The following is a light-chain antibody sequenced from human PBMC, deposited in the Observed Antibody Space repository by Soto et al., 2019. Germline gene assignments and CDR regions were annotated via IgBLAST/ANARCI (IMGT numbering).Light chain of an antibody. CDR2: DAS. Sequence: ETVLTQSPGTLSLSPGERATLSCRAGQSISNNYLSWYQQKPGQAPRLLIHDASNRATGIPDRYSDSGAGTDLTLTISSLEPEEFAVYYCQWYGISPPEYAFGQVTMLEI. CDR1: QSISNNY. CDR3: QWYGISPPEYA. V-gene: IGKV3-20*01. J-gene: IGKJ2*01.